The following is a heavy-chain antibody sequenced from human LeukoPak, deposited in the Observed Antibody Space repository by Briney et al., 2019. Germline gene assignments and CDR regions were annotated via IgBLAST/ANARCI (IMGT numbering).Heavy chain of an antibody. D-gene: IGHD3-10*01. J-gene: IGHJ6*02. CDR3: ARGYYYGSGSYDRTYYYYGMDV. Sequence: ASVKVSCKASGGTFSSYAVSWVRQAPGQGLEWMGWISDYNGNTNYAQKLQGRVTMTTDTSTSTAYMELRSLRSDDTAVYYCARGYYYGSGSYDRTYYYYGMDVWGQGTTVTVSS. CDR1: GGTFSSYA. V-gene: IGHV1-18*01. CDR2: ISDYNGNT.